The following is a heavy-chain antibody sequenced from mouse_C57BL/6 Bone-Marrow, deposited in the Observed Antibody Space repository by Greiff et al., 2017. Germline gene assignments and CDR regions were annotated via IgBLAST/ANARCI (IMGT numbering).Heavy chain of an antibody. D-gene: IGHD1-1*01. CDR2: ISSGGDYI. J-gene: IGHJ1*03. CDR3: TRDRVFITTVVHWYFDV. Sequence: EVQVVESGEGLVKPGGSLKLSCAASGFTFSSYAMSWVRQTPEKRLEWVAYISSGGDYIYYADTVKGRFTISRDNARNTLYLQMSSLKSEDTAMYYCTRDRVFITTVVHWYFDVWGTGTTVTVSS. V-gene: IGHV5-9-1*02. CDR1: GFTFSSYA.